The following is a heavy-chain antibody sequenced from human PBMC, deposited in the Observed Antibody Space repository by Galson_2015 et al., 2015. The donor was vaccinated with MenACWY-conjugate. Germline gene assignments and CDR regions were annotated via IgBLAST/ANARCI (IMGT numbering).Heavy chain of an antibody. D-gene: IGHD2/OR15-2a*01. CDR2: ISSGSNSI. J-gene: IGHJ6*02. CDR1: GFTFSTYT. CDR3: AKDQGIFQYYYYGMDV. V-gene: IGHV3-48*02. Sequence: SLRLSCAASGFTFSTYTMNWVRQAPGKGLEWVSFISSGSNSIYYADSVKGRFTISRDNAKNSLYLQMDSLRDEDTAVYYCAKDQGIFQYYYYGMDVWGQGTTVTVSS.